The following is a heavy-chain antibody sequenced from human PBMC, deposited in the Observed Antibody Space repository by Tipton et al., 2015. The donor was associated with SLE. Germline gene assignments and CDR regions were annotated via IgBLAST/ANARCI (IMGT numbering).Heavy chain of an antibody. Sequence: SLRLSCAASGFTFSSYWMHWVRQAPGKGLEWVAFVRYDGSNKYYADSVKGRFTISRDNSKNTLDLQMNSLRPEATAVYYCAKDRNQLLYYCYYGMDVWGQGTKVTVSS. J-gene: IGHJ6*02. CDR2: VRYDGSNK. CDR3: AKDRNQLLYYCYYGMDV. V-gene: IGHV3-30*02. CDR1: GFTFSSYW. D-gene: IGHD2-2*02.